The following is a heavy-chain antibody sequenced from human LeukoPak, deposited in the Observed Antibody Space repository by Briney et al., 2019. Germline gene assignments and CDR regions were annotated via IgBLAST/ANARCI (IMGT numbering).Heavy chain of an antibody. D-gene: IGHD3-22*01. CDR3: ARDKYYDRYFDS. CDR1: GFTFSDYY. J-gene: IGHJ4*02. V-gene: IGHV3-11*04. CDR2: ISRSGSTI. Sequence: GGSLRLSCAASGFTFSDYYMSWIRQAPGKGLEWLSYISRSGSTIYYADSVKGRFTISRDNAKNSLYLQMNSLRAEDTAVYYCARDKYYDRYFDSWGQGTLVTVSS.